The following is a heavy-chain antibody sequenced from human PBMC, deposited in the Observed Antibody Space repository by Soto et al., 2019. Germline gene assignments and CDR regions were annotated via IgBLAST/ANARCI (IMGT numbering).Heavy chain of an antibody. CDR2: INSDGITT. J-gene: IGHJ4*02. V-gene: IGHV3-74*01. CDR1: GFSLSSVW. Sequence: EVQLVESGGGLVQPGGSLRLSCAASGFSLSSVWMHWVRQSPGEGLQWVSRINSDGITTHYADSVEGRFTVSRDNAGNTLYLQMTSLRVEDTAVYYCASGVAFRGQGILVTVSS. CDR3: ASGVAF. D-gene: IGHD2-15*01.